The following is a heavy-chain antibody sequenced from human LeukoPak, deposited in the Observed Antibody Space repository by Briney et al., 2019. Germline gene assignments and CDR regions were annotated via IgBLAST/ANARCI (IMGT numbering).Heavy chain of an antibody. CDR2: IYYSGST. J-gene: IGHJ4*02. CDR1: GGSISSSSYY. V-gene: IGHV4-39*02. D-gene: IGHD5-18*01. Sequence: SETLSLTCTVSGGSISSSSYYWGWIRQPPGKGLEWIGSIYYSGSTYYNPSLKSRVTISVDTSKNQFSLRLSSVTASDTAVYYCARDLDMDTTYFDFWGQGTLVTVSS. CDR3: ARDLDMDTTYFDF.